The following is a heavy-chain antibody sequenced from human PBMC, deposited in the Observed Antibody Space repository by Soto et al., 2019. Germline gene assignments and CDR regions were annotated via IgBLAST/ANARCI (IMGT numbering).Heavy chain of an antibody. J-gene: IGHJ4*02. CDR1: GLSFSRRW. D-gene: IGHD6-13*01. CDR3: ASDWAYSSDY. V-gene: IGHV3-74*01. Sequence: EVQLVEFGGGLVQPGGSLRLACAASGLSFSRRWMHWVRQAPGKGLVWVAHINNDGGTTTYADSVRGRFTISRDNGKNTVYLQMNSLTAEDTALYYCASDWAYSSDYWGQGTLVTVSS. CDR2: INNDGGTT.